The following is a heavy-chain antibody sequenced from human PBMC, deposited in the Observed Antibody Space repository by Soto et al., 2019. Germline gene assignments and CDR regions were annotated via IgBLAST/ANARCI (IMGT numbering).Heavy chain of an antibody. CDR2: ISYDGSNK. CDR1: GFTFISYG. D-gene: IGHD3-22*01. CDR3: AKDRAYYDRSGYYTWFDP. Sequence: HPGGSLRLSCAASGFTFISYGMHWVRQAPGKGLEWVAVISYDGSNKYYADSVKGRFTISRDNSKNTLYLQMNSLRAEDTAVYYCAKDRAYYDRSGYYTWFDPCGQGTLVTVSS. V-gene: IGHV3-30*18. J-gene: IGHJ5*02.